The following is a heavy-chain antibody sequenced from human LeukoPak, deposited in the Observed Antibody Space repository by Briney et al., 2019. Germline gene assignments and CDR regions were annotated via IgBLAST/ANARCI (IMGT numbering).Heavy chain of an antibody. D-gene: IGHD2-2*01. V-gene: IGHV4-38-2*02. Sequence: SETLSLTCTVSGYSISSGYYWGWIRQPPGKGLEWIGSIYYSGSTYYNPSLKSRVTISVDTSRNQFSLKLSSVTAADTAVYYCASRYKYCSSTSCPHGLDYWGQGTLVTVSS. CDR1: GYSISSGYY. CDR3: ASRYKYCSSTSCPHGLDY. CDR2: IYYSGST. J-gene: IGHJ4*02.